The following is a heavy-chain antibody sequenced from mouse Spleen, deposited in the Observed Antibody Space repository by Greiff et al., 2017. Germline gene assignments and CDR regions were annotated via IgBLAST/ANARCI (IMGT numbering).Heavy chain of an antibody. Sequence: EVQGVESGGGLVKPGGSLKLSCAASGFTFSSYAMSWVRQTPEKRLEWVATISSGGSYTYYPDSVKGRFTISRDNAKNTLYLQMSSLRSEDTAMYYCARHQDYGSSHWYFDVWGAGTTVTVSS. J-gene: IGHJ1*01. CDR1: GFTFSSYA. V-gene: IGHV5-9-3*01. CDR2: ISSGGSYT. D-gene: IGHD1-1*01. CDR3: ARHQDYGSSHWYFDV.